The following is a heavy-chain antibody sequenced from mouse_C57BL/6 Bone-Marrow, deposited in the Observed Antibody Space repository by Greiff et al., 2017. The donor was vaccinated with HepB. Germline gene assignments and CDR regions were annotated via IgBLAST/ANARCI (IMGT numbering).Heavy chain of an antibody. CDR2: INPGCGGT. J-gene: IGHJ3*01. D-gene: IGHD1-1*02. CDR3: ARRLWRTY. Sequence: VQLQQSGAELVRPGTSVKVSCKASGYSFTNYLIEWVKQRTGQGLEWIGVINPGCGGTNYNEKFKGKATLTADKSSSTAYMQLSSLTSEDSAVYFCARRLWRTYWGQGTLVTVSA. CDR1: GYSFTNYL. V-gene: IGHV1-54*01.